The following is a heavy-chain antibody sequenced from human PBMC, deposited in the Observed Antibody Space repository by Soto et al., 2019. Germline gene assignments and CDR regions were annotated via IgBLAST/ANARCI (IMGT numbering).Heavy chain of an antibody. Sequence: QVQLVESGGGVVQTGRSLRLSCAASGFTFSSYGMHWVLQAPGKGLEWVAVIWYDGSNKYYADSVKGRFTISRDNSKNTLYLQMNSLRAEDTAVYYCARDPELVGATTAWFDPWGKGTLVTVSS. CDR3: ARDPELVGATTAWFDP. D-gene: IGHD1-26*01. CDR1: GFTFSSYG. CDR2: IWYDGSNK. V-gene: IGHV3-33*01. J-gene: IGHJ5*02.